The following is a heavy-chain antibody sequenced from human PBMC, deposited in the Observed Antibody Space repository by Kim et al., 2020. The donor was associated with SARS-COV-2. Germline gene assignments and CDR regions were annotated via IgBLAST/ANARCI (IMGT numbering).Heavy chain of an antibody. CDR2: ISTSGGSS. D-gene: IGHD2-15*01. V-gene: IGHV3-23*05. J-gene: IGHJ4*02. CDR1: GFSFSSYA. CDR3: AKSPLEFLVVTIIDS. Sequence: GGSLRLSCAASGFSFSSYAMSWVRQAPGMGLEWVSGISTSGGSSNYADSVKGRFTIYRDNSKNMVFLQMKSLRAEDTAVYYCAKSPLEFLVVTIIDSWGQGSLVTVSS.